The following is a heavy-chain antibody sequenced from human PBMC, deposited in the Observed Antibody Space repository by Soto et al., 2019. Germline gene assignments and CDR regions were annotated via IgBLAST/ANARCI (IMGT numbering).Heavy chain of an antibody. CDR1: GYTFTSYY. CDR2: INPSGGST. V-gene: IGHV1-46*01. CDR3: ASPLGIGAFDI. J-gene: IGHJ3*02. Sequence: ASVKVSCKASGYTFTSYYMHWVRQAPGQGLEWMGIINPSGGSTSYAQKFQGRVTMTRDTSTSTVYMELSSLRSEDTAVYYCASPLGIGAFDIWGQGTTVTVSS. D-gene: IGHD7-27*01.